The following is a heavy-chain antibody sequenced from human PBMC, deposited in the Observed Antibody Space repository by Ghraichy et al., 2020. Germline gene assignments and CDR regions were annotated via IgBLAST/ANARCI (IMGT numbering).Heavy chain of an antibody. J-gene: IGHJ4*02. CDR3: AKSAGGYCTGGSCFKFDY. CDR1: GFTFSSHS. D-gene: IGHD2-15*01. Sequence: GGSLRLSCAVSGFTFSSHSMNWVRQAPGKGLEWVSGISGNGGTTYYADSVKGRFTISRDNSKNTLYLQMNSLRAEDTAVYYCAKSAGGYCTGGSCFKFDYWGQGTLVTVSS. V-gene: IGHV3-23*01. CDR2: ISGNGGTT.